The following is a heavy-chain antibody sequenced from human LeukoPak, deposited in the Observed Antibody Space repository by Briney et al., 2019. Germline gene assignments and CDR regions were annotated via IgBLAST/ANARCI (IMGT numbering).Heavy chain of an antibody. CDR1: GGSISSYY. CDR2: IYYSGST. D-gene: IGHD5-24*01. CDR3: ARDSRGSRRGSFDM. J-gene: IGHJ3*02. Sequence: SETLSLTCTVSGGSISSYYWSWIRQPPGKGLEWIGYIYYSGSTNYNPSLKSRVTISVDTSKNQFSLNLSSVTAADTAFYYCARDSRGSRRGSFDMWGQGTMVTVSS. V-gene: IGHV4-59*01.